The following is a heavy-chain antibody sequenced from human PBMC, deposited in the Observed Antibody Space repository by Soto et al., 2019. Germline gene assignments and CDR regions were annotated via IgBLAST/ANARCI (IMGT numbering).Heavy chain of an antibody. CDR1: GDSITNYY. J-gene: IGHJ4*02. Sequence: QVQLQESGPGLVKPSETLSLTCNVSGDSITNYYWSWIRQSPGKRLEWIGYISYSGTTFYNYSLKSRVPISIDTPKTQFSLNLSSVTAAGTAVYYCARIWGGKFDYWGQGTLVTVSS. V-gene: IGHV4-59*01. CDR3: ARIWGGKFDY. D-gene: IGHD3-3*01. CDR2: ISYSGTT.